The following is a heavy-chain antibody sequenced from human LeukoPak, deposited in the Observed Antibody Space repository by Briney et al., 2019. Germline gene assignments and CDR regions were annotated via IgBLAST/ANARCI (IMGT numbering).Heavy chain of an antibody. CDR2: IYSGGST. CDR3: ARVPGTRARGNWFDP. J-gene: IGHJ5*02. Sequence: QPGGSLRLSCAASGFTVSSDYMSWVRQAPGKGLEWVSVIYSGGSTYYADSVKGRFTISRDNSKNTLSLQMNSLRPEDTAMYYCARVPGTRARGNWFDPWGQGTLVTVSS. CDR1: GFTVSSDY. D-gene: IGHD6-6*01. V-gene: IGHV3-53*05.